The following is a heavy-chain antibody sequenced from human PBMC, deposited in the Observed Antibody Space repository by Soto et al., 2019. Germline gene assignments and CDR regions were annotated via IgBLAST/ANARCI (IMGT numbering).Heavy chain of an antibody. Sequence: QVQLMQSGAEVTKPGSSVKVSCKASGGPFNTFGISWVRQAPGQGLEWMGGIIPKYGTTNYARRFQGRVTITADEYTTTAYLELSSLRHADTAIYYCARTRQRRPVFYVDYWGQGTPISVTS. CDR3: ARTRQRRPVFYVDY. D-gene: IGHD2-2*01. V-gene: IGHV1-69*01. J-gene: IGHJ4*02. CDR2: IIPKYGTT. CDR1: GGPFNTFG.